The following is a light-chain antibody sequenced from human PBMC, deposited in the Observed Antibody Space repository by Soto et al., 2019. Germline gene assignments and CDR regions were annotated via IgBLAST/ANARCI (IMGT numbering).Light chain of an antibody. CDR3: QHYGTSLPT. CDR1: QSVDHDY. Sequence: NVLTQSPAILSSSPGARVTLSCGASQSVDHDYLAWYQQKTGQAPRLLIYGASYRATGIPDRFSGSGSGTDFTLTISRLEPEDLAVYYCQHYGTSLPTFGGGTKVEI. J-gene: IGKJ4*01. V-gene: IGKV3-20*01. CDR2: GAS.